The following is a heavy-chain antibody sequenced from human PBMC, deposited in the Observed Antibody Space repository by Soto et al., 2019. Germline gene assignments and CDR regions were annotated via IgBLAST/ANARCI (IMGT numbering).Heavy chain of an antibody. CDR2: ITWNSGKI. J-gene: IGHJ4*01. CDR3: VKDSYADFHRVLSTDEYFFEY. Sequence: SLRLSCTASGFTFDDYAMHWVRQGPGRGLEWVSGITWNSGKIAYADSVKGRFTIARDDDNNSLYLQMNSLRPEDTALYYCVKDSYADFHRVLSTDEYFFEYWGHGTLVTVSS. D-gene: IGHD2-15*01. CDR1: GFTFDDYA. V-gene: IGHV3-9*01.